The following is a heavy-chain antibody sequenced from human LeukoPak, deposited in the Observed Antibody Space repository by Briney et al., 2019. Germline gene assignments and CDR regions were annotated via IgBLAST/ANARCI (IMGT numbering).Heavy chain of an antibody. CDR1: GFTFSSYA. D-gene: IGHD3-3*01. J-gene: IGHJ3*02. CDR2: ISGSGGST. V-gene: IGHV3-23*01. CDR3: AKVGYYDFWSGYLDAFDI. Sequence: PGGSLRLSCAASGFTFSSYAMSWVRQAPGKGLEWVSAISGSGGSTYYADSVKGRFTISRDNSKNTLYLQMNSLRAEDTAVYYCAKVGYYDFWSGYLDAFDIWGQGTMVTVSS.